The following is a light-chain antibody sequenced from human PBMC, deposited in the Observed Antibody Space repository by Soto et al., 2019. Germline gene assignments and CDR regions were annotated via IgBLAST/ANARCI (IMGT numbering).Light chain of an antibody. Sequence: QSALTQPASVSGSPGQSITISCTGTRSDVGGYNYVSWYQQHPGKAPKLMIYDVSNRPSGVSNRFSGSKSGNTASLTISGLQAEDEADYYCSSYTSSSTLDFGGGTKLTVL. J-gene: IGLJ2*01. CDR3: SSYTSSSTLD. CDR2: DVS. CDR1: RSDVGGYNY. V-gene: IGLV2-14*01.